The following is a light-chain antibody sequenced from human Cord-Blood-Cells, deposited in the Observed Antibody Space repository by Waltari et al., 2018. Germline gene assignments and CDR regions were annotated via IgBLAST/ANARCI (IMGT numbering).Light chain of an antibody. V-gene: IGLV2-14*01. CDR3: SSYTSSSTVV. CDR2: DVS. J-gene: IGLJ2*01. CDR1: SSDVGGYNY. Sequence: QSALTQPASVSGSPGQSITISCTGTSSDVGGYNYVSWYQQHPGKAPKLMIYDVSNPPSGVSKHFSCAKASNAASLTISGLQAEDEADYYCSSYTSSSTVVFGGGTKLTVL.